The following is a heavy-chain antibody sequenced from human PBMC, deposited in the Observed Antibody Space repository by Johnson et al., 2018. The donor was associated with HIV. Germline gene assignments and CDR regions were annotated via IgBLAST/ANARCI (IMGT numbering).Heavy chain of an antibody. Sequence: QVQLVESGGGVVQPGRSLRLSCAASGFTFSTYAMHWVRQAPGKGLEWVALISYDGNNKYSADSVKGRFTISRDNSKNTLYLQMNTLRAEDTAVYYCAREAGAFDIWGQGTTVTVSP. V-gene: IGHV3-30*14. CDR3: AREAGAFDI. J-gene: IGHJ3*02. CDR1: GFTFSTYA. CDR2: ISYDGNNK.